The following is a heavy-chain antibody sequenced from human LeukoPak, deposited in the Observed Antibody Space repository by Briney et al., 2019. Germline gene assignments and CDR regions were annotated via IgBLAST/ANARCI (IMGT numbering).Heavy chain of an antibody. CDR3: AKAGGYYDYVWGSYRQPKYYFDY. CDR1: GFTFSSYG. D-gene: IGHD3-16*02. V-gene: IGHV3-23*01. CDR2: ISGSGGST. J-gene: IGHJ4*02. Sequence: GGSLRLSCAASGFTFSSYGMHWVRQAPGKGLEWVSAISGSGGSTYYADSVKGRFTISRDNSKNTLYLQMNSLRAEDTAVYYCAKAGGYYDYVWGSYRQPKYYFDYWGQGTLVTVSS.